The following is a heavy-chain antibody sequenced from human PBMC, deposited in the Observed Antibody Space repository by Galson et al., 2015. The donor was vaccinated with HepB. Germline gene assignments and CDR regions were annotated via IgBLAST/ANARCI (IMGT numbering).Heavy chain of an antibody. CDR2: INAGNGNT. CDR1: GYTFTSYA. CDR3: AIPLLRSSTTPNYYGMDV. Sequence: SVKVSCKASGYTFTSYAMHWVRQAPGQRLEWMGWINAGNGNTKYSQKFQGRVTITRDTSASTAYMELSSLRSEDTAVYYCAIPLLRSSTTPNYYGMDVWGQGTTVTVSS. V-gene: IGHV1-3*01. D-gene: IGHD2-2*01. J-gene: IGHJ6*02.